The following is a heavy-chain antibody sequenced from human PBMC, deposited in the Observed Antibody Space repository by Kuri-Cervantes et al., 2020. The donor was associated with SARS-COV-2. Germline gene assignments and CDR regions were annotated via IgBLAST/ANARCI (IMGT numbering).Heavy chain of an antibody. Sequence: GGSLRLSCAASGFTFSSYAMHWVRQAPGKGLEWVAVISYDGSNKYYADSVKGRFTISRENSKNTLYLQMNSLRAEDTAVYYCADLTEDFWSGYLGAHWGQGTLVTVSS. CDR1: GFTFSSYA. D-gene: IGHD3-3*01. J-gene: IGHJ4*02. V-gene: IGHV3-30-3*01. CDR3: ADLTEDFWSGYLGAH. CDR2: ISYDGSNK.